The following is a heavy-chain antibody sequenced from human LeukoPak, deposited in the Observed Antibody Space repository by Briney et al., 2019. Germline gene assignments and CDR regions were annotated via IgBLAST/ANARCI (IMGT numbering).Heavy chain of an antibody. CDR1: GFTFSNHG. V-gene: IGHV3-23*01. CDR2: ISPSGGST. CDR3: AKALGSYYYFDY. D-gene: IGHD1-26*01. J-gene: IGHJ4*02. Sequence: GGSLRLSCAASGFTFSNHGMNWVRQAPGKGLEWVSGISPSGGSTYYADSVKGRFTISRDNSKNTLYLQMNSLRAEDTAVYYCAKALGSYYYFDYWGQGTLVTVSS.